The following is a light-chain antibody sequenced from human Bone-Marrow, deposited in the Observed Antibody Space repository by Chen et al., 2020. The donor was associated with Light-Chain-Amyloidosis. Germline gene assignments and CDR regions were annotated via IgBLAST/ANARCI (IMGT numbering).Light chain of an antibody. J-gene: IGLJ1*01. V-gene: IGLV2-14*01. Sequence: QSARPQPASVSGSPGQSITNTCTGTDSDVGGYNYVSWYQQPRGKAPKLIIYDVSNRPSWVSNRFSGSKSGNTASLTISGLRAEDEADYYCSSYTSSSTLVFGTGTKVTVL. CDR3: SSYTSSSTLV. CDR1: DSDVGGYNY. CDR2: DVS.